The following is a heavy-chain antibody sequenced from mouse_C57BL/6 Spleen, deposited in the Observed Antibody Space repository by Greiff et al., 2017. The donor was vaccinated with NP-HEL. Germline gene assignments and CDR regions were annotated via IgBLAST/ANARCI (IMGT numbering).Heavy chain of an antibody. CDR3: ARSPYYYGSSHWYFDV. J-gene: IGHJ1*03. Sequence: VQLQQSGAELVRPGASVKLSCTASGFNIKDYYMHWVKQRPEQGLEWIGRIDPEDGDTEYAPKFQGKATMTADTSSNTAYLQLSSLTSEDTAVYYCARSPYYYGSSHWYFDVWGTGTTVTVSS. CDR1: GFNIKDYY. CDR2: IDPEDGDT. D-gene: IGHD1-1*01. V-gene: IGHV14-1*01.